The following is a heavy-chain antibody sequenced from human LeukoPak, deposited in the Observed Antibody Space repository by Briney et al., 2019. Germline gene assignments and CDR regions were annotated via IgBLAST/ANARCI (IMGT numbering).Heavy chain of an antibody. CDR1: GYSFTNYW. V-gene: IGHV5-51*01. Sequence: GESLKISCKGSGYSFTNYWISWVRQMPGKGLEWMGIIHPGDSDTRYGPSFQGHVIISADKFINTAYLQWSSLKASDTAMYYCAITLSDPKGYYYGSGSLGGFDYWGQGTLVTVSS. CDR2: IHPGDSDT. CDR3: AITLSDPKGYYYGSGSLGGFDY. J-gene: IGHJ4*02. D-gene: IGHD3-10*01.